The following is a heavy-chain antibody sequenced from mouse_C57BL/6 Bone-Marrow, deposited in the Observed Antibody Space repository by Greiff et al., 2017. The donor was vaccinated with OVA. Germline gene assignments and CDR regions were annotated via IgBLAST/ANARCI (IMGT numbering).Heavy chain of an antibody. CDR2: IDPSDSYT. J-gene: IGHJ2*01. CDR3: ARKKGTFFDY. CDR1: GYTFTSYW. Sequence: VQLQQSGAELVMPGASVKLSCKASGYTFTSYWMHWVKQRPGQGLEWIGEIDPSDSYTNYNQKFKGKSTLTVDKSSSTAYMQLSSLTSEDSAVYYCARKKGTFFDYWGQGTTLTVSS. D-gene: IGHD5-1*01. V-gene: IGHV1-69*01.